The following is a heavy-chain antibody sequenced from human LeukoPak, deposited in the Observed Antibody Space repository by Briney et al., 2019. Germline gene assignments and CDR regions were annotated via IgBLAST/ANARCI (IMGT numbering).Heavy chain of an antibody. J-gene: IGHJ4*02. CDR1: GFTFSSYA. D-gene: IGHD6-13*01. V-gene: IGHV3-64*01. CDR2: ISSNGGST. CDR3: ARVSYRGIAAAAMLY. Sequence: GGSLILSCAASGFTFSSYAMHWVRQAPGKGLEYVSAISSNGGSTYYANSVKGRFTISRDNSKNTLYLQMGSLRAEDTAVYYCARVSYRGIAAAAMLYWGQGTLVTVSS.